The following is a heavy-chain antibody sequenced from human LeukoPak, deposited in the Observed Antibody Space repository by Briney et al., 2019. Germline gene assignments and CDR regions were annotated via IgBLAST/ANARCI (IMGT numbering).Heavy chain of an antibody. Sequence: SETLSLTCTVSGGSISSYYWSWIRQPPGKGLEWIGYIYYSGSTNYNPSLKSRVTISVDTSKNQFSLKLSSVTAADTAVYYCARGLGSSDVDYWGQGTLVTVSS. V-gene: IGHV4-59*01. D-gene: IGHD6-6*01. CDR1: GGSISSYY. J-gene: IGHJ4*02. CDR2: IYYSGST. CDR3: ARGLGSSDVDY.